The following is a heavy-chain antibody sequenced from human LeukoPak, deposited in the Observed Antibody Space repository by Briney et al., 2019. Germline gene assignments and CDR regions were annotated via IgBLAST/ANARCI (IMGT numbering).Heavy chain of an antibody. CDR3: ARGLVVLAATSWAFDI. V-gene: IGHV1-8*01. D-gene: IGHD2-15*01. Sequence: ASVKVSCKASGYTFTTYDINWVRQATGQGLEWTGWMNPNSGNTGYAQKFQGRVTMTRNTSISAAYMELSSLRSEDTAVYYCARGLVVLAATSWAFDIWGHGTMVTVSS. CDR2: MNPNSGNT. CDR1: GYTFTTYD. J-gene: IGHJ3*02.